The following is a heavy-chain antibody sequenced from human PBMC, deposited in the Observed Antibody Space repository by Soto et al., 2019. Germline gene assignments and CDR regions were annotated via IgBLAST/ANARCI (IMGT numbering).Heavy chain of an antibody. J-gene: IGHJ4*02. V-gene: IGHV3-30*18. CDR3: AKDHAVSSGHDY. CDR1: GFTFSSYG. D-gene: IGHD3-22*01. Sequence: LRLSRAASGFTFSSYGMHWVRQAPGKGLEWVAVISYDGSNKYYADSVKGRFTISRDNSKNTLYLQMNSLRAEDTAVYYCAKDHAVSSGHDYWGQGTLVTVSS. CDR2: ISYDGSNK.